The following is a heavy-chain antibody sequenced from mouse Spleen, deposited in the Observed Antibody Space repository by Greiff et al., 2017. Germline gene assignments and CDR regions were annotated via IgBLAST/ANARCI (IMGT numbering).Heavy chain of an antibody. CDR3: ARDYYEGGYYAMDY. J-gene: IGHJ4*01. CDR2: INPSNGGT. V-gene: IGHV1-53*01. Sequence: QVQLKESGTELVKPGASVKLSCKASGYTFTSYWMHWVKQRPGQGLEWIGNINPSNGGTNYNEKFKSKATLTVDKSSSTAYMQLSSLTSEDSAVYYCARDYYEGGYYAMDYWGQGTSVTVSS. CDR1: GYTFTSYW. D-gene: IGHD2-4*01.